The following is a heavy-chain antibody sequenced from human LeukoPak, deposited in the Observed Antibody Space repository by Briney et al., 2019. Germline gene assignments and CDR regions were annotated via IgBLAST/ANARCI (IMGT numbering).Heavy chain of an antibody. CDR2: IWYDGSNK. J-gene: IGHJ6*02. D-gene: IGHD3-22*01. CDR1: GFTFSSYG. V-gene: IGHV3-33*01. Sequence: PGRSLRLSCAASGFTFSSYGMHWVRQAPGKGLEWVAVIWYDGSNKYYADSVKGRFTISRENYKNTLYLQMNSLRDEDTAVYYCARTGYYDSSGYYLAYYYGMDVWGQGTTVTVSS. CDR3: ARTGYYDSSGYYLAYYYGMDV.